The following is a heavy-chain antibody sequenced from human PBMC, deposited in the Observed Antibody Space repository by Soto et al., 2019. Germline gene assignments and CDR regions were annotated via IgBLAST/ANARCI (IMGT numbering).Heavy chain of an antibody. CDR1: VGAFSDYY. CDR3: ARGRKGYNSSWYVD. V-gene: IGHV4-34*01. J-gene: IGHJ4*02. Sequence: QVQLQQWGARLLRPSETLSLTCAVYVGAFSDYYWSWIRQPPGTGLEWIVEISHSGNTNYNPSLTSRVIMLIDTSKNQFSLKLSFVTAADTAVYYCARGRKGYNSSWYVDWGQGPLVTVSS. CDR2: ISHSGNT. D-gene: IGHD6-13*01.